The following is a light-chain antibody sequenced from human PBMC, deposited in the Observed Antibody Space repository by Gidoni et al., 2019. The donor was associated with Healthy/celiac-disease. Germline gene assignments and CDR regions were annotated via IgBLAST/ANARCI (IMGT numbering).Light chain of an antibody. J-gene: IGKJ1*01. CDR1: QSVSSSY. CDR3: QQYGSSPRT. CDR2: GAS. V-gene: IGKV3-20*01. Sequence: DIVLTQSPGTLSLSPGERATLSCRASQSVSSSYLAWYQQKPGQAPRLHIIGASSRATGIPDRFSGSGSGTDFTLTISRLEPEDFAVYYCQQYGSSPRTFXQXTKVEIK.